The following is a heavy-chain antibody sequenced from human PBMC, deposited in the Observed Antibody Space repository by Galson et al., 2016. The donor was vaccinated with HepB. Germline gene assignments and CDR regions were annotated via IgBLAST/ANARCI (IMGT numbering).Heavy chain of an antibody. CDR2: IYYSGNT. CDR3: AREISQYCSGGSCYVFDY. J-gene: IGHJ4*02. CDR1: GGSISSRGYS. Sequence: TLSLTCTVSGGSISSRGYSWSWLRQHPGKGLEWIGYIYYSGNTHYNPSLKSRITISIDTSKNQFSLKLSSVTAADTAVYYCAREISQYCSGGSCYVFDYWGQGTLVTVSS. D-gene: IGHD2-15*01. V-gene: IGHV4-31*03.